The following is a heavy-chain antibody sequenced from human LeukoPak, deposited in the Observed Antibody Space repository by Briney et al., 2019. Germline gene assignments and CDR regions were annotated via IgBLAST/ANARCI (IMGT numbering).Heavy chain of an antibody. CDR2: INHSGST. CDR3: ARLWFGELWDARGDAFDI. V-gene: IGHV4-34*01. Sequence: SETLSLTCAVYGGSFSGYYWSWIRQPPGKGLGWIGEINHSGSTNYNPSLKSRVTISVDTSKNQFSLKLSSVTAADTAVYYCARLWFGELWDARGDAFDIWGQGTMVTVSS. J-gene: IGHJ3*02. CDR1: GGSFSGYY. D-gene: IGHD3-10*01.